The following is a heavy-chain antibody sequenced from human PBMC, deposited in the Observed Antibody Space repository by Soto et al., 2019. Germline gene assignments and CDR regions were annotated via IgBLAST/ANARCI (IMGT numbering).Heavy chain of an antibody. D-gene: IGHD3-3*01. CDR3: ARADFTIFGVVTNFDY. J-gene: IGHJ4*02. Sequence: QVQLQESGPGLVKPSETLSLTCTVSGGSISSYYWSWIRQPPGKGLEWIGYIYYSGSTNYNPSLKSRVTISVDTSKNQFSLKLSSVTAADTAVYYCARADFTIFGVVTNFDYWGQGTLVTVSS. CDR1: GGSISSYY. V-gene: IGHV4-59*01. CDR2: IYYSGST.